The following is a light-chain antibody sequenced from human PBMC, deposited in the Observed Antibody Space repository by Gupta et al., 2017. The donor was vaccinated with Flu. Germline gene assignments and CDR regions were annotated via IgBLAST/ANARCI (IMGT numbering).Light chain of an antibody. V-gene: IGKV3-15*01. CDR2: NSY. J-gene: IGKJ1*01. CDR3: QHYSDRPPRT. CDR1: QSISNN. Sequence: ATLSVSLGERVTVSCRASQSISNNLAWYQQKPGQPPRLLIYNSYTRATDIPARFSGAGSGTDFTLTIDSLRSEDFAVYYCQHYSDRPPRTFGQGTKVDLK.